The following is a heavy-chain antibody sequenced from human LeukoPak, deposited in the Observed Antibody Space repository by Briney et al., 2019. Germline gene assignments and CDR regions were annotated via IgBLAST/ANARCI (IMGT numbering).Heavy chain of an antibody. CDR3: ARGTTVVTPKDY. J-gene: IGHJ4*02. V-gene: IGHV1-69*02. CDR1: GGTFSSYT. Sequence: SVKVFCKASGGTFSSYTISWVRQAPGQGLEWMGRMIPILGIAHYAQKFQGRVTITADKSTSTAYMERDSPRSEDTAVYYCARGTTVVTPKDYWGQGTLVTVSS. CDR2: MIPILGIA. D-gene: IGHD4-23*01.